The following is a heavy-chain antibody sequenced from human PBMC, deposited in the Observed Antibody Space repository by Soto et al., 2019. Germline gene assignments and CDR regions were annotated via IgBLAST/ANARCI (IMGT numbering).Heavy chain of an antibody. CDR2: IIPIFGTA. V-gene: IGHV1-69*12. CDR3: AKHDDRSGSYYRGLDY. Sequence: QVQLVQSGAEVKKPGSSVKVSCKASGGTFSSYAISWVRQAPGQGLEWMGGIIPIFGTADYAQKFQGRVTIPAXXXTXPAYMELSSLRSEDTAVYYCAKHDDRSGSYYRGLDYWGQGTLVTVSS. J-gene: IGHJ4*02. D-gene: IGHD3-22*01. CDR1: GGTFSSYA.